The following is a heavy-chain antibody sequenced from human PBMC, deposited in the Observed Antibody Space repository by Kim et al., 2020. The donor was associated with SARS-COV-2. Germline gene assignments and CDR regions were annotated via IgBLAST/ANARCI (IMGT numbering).Heavy chain of an antibody. J-gene: IGHJ4*02. D-gene: IGHD3-10*01. CDR1: GASISSNF. CDR2: IYRNGNS. Sequence: SETLSLTCIVSGASISSNFWNWIRQPPGKGLEWIGNIYRNGNSNYNPSLSSRITISIDRSNNRFSLNLTSVTAADTARYYCARARGGFDYFDYWGQGAL. V-gene: IGHV4-59*01. CDR3: ARARGGFDYFDY.